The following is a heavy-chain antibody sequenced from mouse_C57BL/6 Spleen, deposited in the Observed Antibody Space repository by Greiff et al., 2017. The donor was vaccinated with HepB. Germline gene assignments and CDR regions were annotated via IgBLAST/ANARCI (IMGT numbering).Heavy chain of an antibody. Sequence: EVQGVESGAGLVKPGGSLKLSCAASGFTFSSYAMSWVRQTPEKRLEWVAYISSGGDYIYYADTVKGRCTISRDNARNTLYLQMSSLKSEDTAMYYCTRGGDSSGLFAYWGQGTLVTVSA. V-gene: IGHV5-9-1*02. CDR1: GFTFSSYA. D-gene: IGHD3-2*02. J-gene: IGHJ3*01. CDR3: TRGGDSSGLFAY. CDR2: ISSGGDYI.